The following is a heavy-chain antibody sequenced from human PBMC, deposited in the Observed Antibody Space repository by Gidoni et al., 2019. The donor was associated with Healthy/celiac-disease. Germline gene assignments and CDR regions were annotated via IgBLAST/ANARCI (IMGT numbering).Heavy chain of an antibody. CDR1: GGSFRGYY. CDR2: INHSGST. CDR3: ARFLPYGGDY. D-gene: IGHD3-10*01. Sequence: QVQLQQWGAGRWKPSETLSRACAVYGGSFRGYYWSWIRQPPGKGLEWIGEINHSGSTNYNPSLKSRVTISVDTSKNQFSLKLSSVTAADTAVYYWARFLPYGGDYWGQGTLVTVSS. V-gene: IGHV4-34*01. J-gene: IGHJ4*02.